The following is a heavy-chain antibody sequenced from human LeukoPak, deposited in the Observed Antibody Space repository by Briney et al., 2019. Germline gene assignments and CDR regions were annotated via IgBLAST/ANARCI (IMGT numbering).Heavy chain of an antibody. CDR1: DDSISTYS. CDR2: INHSGSA. D-gene: IGHD5-24*01. V-gene: IGHV4-59*01. Sequence: PSETLSLTCTVSDDSISTYSWSWIRQPPGKALEWIANINHSGSAHYNPARISRATISIDTSPSQFILRLSAESAADTAVYCCARRDGPFDFWGQGTLVTVSS. J-gene: IGHJ4*02. CDR3: ARRDGPFDF.